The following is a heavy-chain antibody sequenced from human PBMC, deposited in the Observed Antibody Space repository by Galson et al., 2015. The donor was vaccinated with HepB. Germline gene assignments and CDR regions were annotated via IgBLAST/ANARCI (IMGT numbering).Heavy chain of an antibody. J-gene: IGHJ6*02. D-gene: IGHD4-23*01. CDR3: AKVRATDYGGRDYGMDA. Sequence: SLKLSCEASGYTFTSYTMHWVRQAPGQRLEWMAGINAAKGNTKYSRNVQGRVTMTRDTSASTAYMELTSLRSEDTAVFYCAKVRATDYGGRDYGMDAWGQGTTVTVSS. CDR1: GYTFTSYT. CDR2: INAAKGNT. V-gene: IGHV1-3*01.